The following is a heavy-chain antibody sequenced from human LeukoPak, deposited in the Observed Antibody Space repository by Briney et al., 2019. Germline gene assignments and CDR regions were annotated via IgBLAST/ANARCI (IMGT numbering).Heavy chain of an antibody. D-gene: IGHD2-15*01. Sequence: GGSLRLSCAASGFTFTSYWMNWVRQAPGKGLEWVANIKQDGSEKYYVDSVKGRFTISRDNAKNSLFMQMNYLRVEDTAVYYCARGGGRYCSDGSCNDIDYWGQGTLVTVSS. CDR2: IKQDGSEK. CDR3: ARGGGRYCSDGSCNDIDY. V-gene: IGHV3-7*01. J-gene: IGHJ4*02. CDR1: GFTFTSYW.